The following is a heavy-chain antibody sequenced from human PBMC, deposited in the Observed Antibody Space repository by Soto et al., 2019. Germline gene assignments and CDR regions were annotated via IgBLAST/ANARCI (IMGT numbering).Heavy chain of an antibody. CDR3: TRQPVAGTFWFDP. CDR2: IYPSDSET. D-gene: IGHD6-19*01. CDR1: GYSFTRYW. Sequence: GESLKISCKGSGYSFTRYWIGWVRQMPGKGLEWMGIIYPSDSETKYSPSFQGQVTISVDKSISTAYLQWSSLKASDTAISYCTRQPVAGTFWFDPWGQGTRVTVSS. J-gene: IGHJ5*02. V-gene: IGHV5-51*01.